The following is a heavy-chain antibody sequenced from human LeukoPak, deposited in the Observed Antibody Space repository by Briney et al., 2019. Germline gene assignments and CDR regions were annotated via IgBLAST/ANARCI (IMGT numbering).Heavy chain of an antibody. CDR2: IASKSNSYAT. CDR3: ITTLITPAF. D-gene: IGHD4-23*01. V-gene: IGHV3-73*01. Sequence: GGSLKLSCAASGFTFSASAMHWVRQASGKGLEWVGRIASKSNSYATAYAASVKGRFTISRDDSKNTAFLQMDSLKTEDTVMYYCITTLITPAFWGQGTLVTVSS. J-gene: IGHJ4*02. CDR1: GFTFSASA.